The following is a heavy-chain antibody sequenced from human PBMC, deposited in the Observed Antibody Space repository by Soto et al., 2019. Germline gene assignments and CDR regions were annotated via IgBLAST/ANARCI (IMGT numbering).Heavy chain of an antibody. D-gene: IGHD4-4*01. CDR2: IYYSGST. Sequence: QVQLQESGPGLVKPSQTLSLTCTVSGGSISSGGYYWSWLRQHPGKGLEWIGYIYYSGSTYYNPSLKSRVTISVDTSKNQFSLKLSSVTAADTAVYYCAREARNYGGRFYYWGQGTLVTVSS. CDR3: AREARNYGGRFYY. CDR1: GGSISSGGYY. J-gene: IGHJ4*02. V-gene: IGHV4-31*03.